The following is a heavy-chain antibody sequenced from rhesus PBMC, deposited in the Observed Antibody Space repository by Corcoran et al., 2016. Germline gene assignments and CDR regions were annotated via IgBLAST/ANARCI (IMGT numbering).Heavy chain of an antibody. J-gene: IGHJ4*01. CDR3: GKGYNFWTATTNFDF. V-gene: IGHV3S5*01. CDR2: INIGRGPQ. D-gene: IGHD3-3*01. Sequence: EVQLVETGGGLVQPGGSLKLSCAASGFTFSSYGMSWVRQAPGKGLEWFSAINIGRGPQYSANSVKGRFTISRDNSKNTRSLQMNSLRAEDTAVYYCGKGYNFWTATTNFDFWGQGVLVTVSS. CDR1: GFTFSSYG.